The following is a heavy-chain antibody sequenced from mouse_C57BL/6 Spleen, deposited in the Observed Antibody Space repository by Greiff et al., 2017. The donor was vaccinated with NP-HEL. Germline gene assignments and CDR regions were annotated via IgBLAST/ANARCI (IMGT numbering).Heavy chain of an antibody. D-gene: IGHD4-1*01. V-gene: IGHV1-15*01. J-gene: IGHJ3*01. CDR2: IDPETGGT. Sequence: VQLQQSGAELVRPGASVTLSCKASGYTFTDYEMHWVKQTPVHGLEWIGAIDPETGGTAYNQKFKGKAILTADKSSSTAYMELRSLTSEDSAVYYCTRDGTGTAWFADWGQGTLVTVSA. CDR1: GYTFTDYE. CDR3: TRDGTGTAWFAD.